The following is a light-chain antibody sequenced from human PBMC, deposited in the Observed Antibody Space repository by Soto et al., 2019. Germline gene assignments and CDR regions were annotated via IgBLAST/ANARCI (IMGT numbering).Light chain of an antibody. CDR1: QSVSSSY. J-gene: IGKJ4*01. CDR3: QQYGSSPPIT. CDR2: GAS. V-gene: IGKV3-20*01. Sequence: EMVLTQSPGTLSLSPGERATLSCRASQSVSSSYLGWYQQKPGQAPRLLIYGASNRATGIPDRFSGSGSGTEFTLTISRLEPEDFAVYYCQQYGSSPPITFGGGTKVDIK.